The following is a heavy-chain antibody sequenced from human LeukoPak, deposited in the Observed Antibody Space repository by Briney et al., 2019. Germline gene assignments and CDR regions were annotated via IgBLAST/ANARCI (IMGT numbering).Heavy chain of an antibody. D-gene: IGHD4-17*01. Sequence: SETLSLTCAVSGASFNDYYWSWVRQTPGKGLEWIGEINHSGYTNDSPSLKSRVTLSIDTSRKQFSLNLRSVTVADAGIYYCTRMTTGHDYWGQGTLVTVSS. V-gene: IGHV4-34*01. CDR1: GASFNDYY. CDR2: INHSGYT. CDR3: TRMTTGHDY. J-gene: IGHJ4*02.